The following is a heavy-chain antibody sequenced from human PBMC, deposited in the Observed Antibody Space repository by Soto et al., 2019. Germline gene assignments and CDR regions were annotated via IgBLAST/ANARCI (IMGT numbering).Heavy chain of an antibody. CDR3: VIVTLYNVEGSGTELCFAP. J-gene: IGHJ5*02. V-gene: IGHV4-61*01. CDR2: IYHTGII. D-gene: IGHD1-7*01. Sequence: SDILSPIRPASGASIRANRNYLNWLRMPPGKGLQWVGHIYHTGIIQYSPSFKSRALISLDTPKNQLSLRLSSVTVADTAVYYCVIVTLYNVEGSGTELCFAPWGPG. CDR1: GASIRANRNY.